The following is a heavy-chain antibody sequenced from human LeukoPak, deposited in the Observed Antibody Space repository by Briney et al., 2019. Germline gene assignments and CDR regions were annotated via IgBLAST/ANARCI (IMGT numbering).Heavy chain of an antibody. Sequence: GASVKVSCKASGYTFTSYGISWVRQAPGQGLEWMGWISAYNGNTNYAQKLQGRVTMTTDTSTSTAYMELRSLRSDDTAVYYCARASPNWDGYNYNFDYWGQGTLVTVSS. J-gene: IGHJ4*02. V-gene: IGHV1-18*01. CDR3: ARASPNWDGYNYNFDY. CDR1: GYTFTSYG. D-gene: IGHD5-24*01. CDR2: ISAYNGNT.